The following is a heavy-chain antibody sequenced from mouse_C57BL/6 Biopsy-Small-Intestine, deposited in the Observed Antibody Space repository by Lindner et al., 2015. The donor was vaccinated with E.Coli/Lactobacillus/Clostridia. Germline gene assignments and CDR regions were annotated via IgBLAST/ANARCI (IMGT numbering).Heavy chain of an antibody. CDR3: ARRGVLPLGDWFAY. D-gene: IGHD2-10*01. J-gene: IGHJ3*01. CDR1: GYTFTDYN. V-gene: IGHV1-22*01. Sequence: VQLQESGPELVKPGASVKMSCKASGYTFTDYNMHWVKQSHGKSLEWIGYINPNNGGTSYNQKFKGKATLTVNKSSSTAYMELRSLTSEDSAVYYCARRGVLPLGDWFAYWGQGTLVTVSA. CDR2: INPNNGGT.